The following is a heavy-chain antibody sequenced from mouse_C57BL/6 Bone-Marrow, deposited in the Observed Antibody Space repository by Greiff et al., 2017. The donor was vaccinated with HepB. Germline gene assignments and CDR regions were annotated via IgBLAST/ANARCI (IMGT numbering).Heavy chain of an antibody. CDR2: ICRGGST. CDR3: AKKEDSNAYYAMDY. D-gene: IGHD2-5*01. V-gene: IGHV2-5*01. Sequence: QVQLKESGPGLVQPSQSLSITCTVSGFSFTSYGVHWVRQSPGKGLEWLAVICRGGSTDYNAAFMSRLSITKDNSKSQVFFKMNSLQADDTAIYYCAKKEDSNAYYAMDYWGQGTSVTVSS. CDR1: GFSFTSYG. J-gene: IGHJ4*01.